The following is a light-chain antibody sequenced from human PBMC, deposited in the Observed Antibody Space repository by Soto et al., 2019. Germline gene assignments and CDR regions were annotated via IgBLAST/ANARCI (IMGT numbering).Light chain of an antibody. J-gene: IGLJ1*01. CDR3: CSYAGSYTFEV. V-gene: IGLV2-23*02. CDR1: SSDVGSYNL. CDR2: EVS. Sequence: QSALTQPASVSGSPGQSMTISCTGTSSDVGSYNLVSWYQQHPGKAPKLIISEVSKRPSGVSNRFSGSKSGNTASLTISGLQAEDEADYYCCSYAGSYTFEVFGTGTKLTVL.